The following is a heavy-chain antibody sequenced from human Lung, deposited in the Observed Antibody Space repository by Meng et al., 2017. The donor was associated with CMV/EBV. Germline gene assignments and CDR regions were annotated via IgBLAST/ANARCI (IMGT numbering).Heavy chain of an antibody. J-gene: IGHJ6*02. Sequence: GXSXRLSXKGSGYSFTSYWIGWVRQMPGKGLEWMGIIYPGDSDTRYSPSFQGQVTISADKSISTAYLQWSSLKASDTAMYYCARSFYDFWSGYTDYYYGMDVWGQGTTVXVSS. CDR2: IYPGDSDT. CDR3: ARSFYDFWSGYTDYYYGMDV. V-gene: IGHV5-51*01. CDR1: GYSFTSYW. D-gene: IGHD3-3*01.